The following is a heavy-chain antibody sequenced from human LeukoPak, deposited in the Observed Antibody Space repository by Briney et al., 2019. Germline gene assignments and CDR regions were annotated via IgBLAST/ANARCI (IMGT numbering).Heavy chain of an antibody. CDR1: GGSISSGGYS. CDR2: IYYSGST. V-gene: IGHV4-31*11. Sequence: SETLSLTCAVSGGSISSGGYSWSWIRQHPGKGLEWIGYIYYSGSTYYNPSLKSRVTISVDTSKNQFSLKLSSVTAADTAVYYCAREYYDSSGYYWGANWFDPWGQGTLVTVSS. D-gene: IGHD3-22*01. J-gene: IGHJ5*02. CDR3: AREYYDSSGYYWGANWFDP.